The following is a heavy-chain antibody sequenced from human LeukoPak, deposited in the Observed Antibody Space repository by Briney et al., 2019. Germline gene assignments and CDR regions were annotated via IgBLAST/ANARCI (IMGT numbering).Heavy chain of an antibody. CDR3: ARDWRDAFDI. J-gene: IGHJ3*02. CDR2: IDSGGST. CDR1: GFTVSSNY. Sequence: GGSLRLSCAASGFTVSSNYMSWVRQAPGKGLEWVSVIDSGGSTYYADSVKGRFTISRHNSKNTLYLQMNSLRAEDSAVYYCARDWRDAFDIWGQGTMVTVSS. D-gene: IGHD3-3*01. V-gene: IGHV3-53*04.